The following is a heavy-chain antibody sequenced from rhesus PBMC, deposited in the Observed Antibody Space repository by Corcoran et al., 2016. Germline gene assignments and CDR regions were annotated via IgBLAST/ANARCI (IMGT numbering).Heavy chain of an antibody. CDR2: ISGSGGST. V-gene: IGHV4-173*01. CDR3: ARGGYSADFDY. Sequence: QLQLQESGPGLVKPSETLSLTCAVSGGPISSNWWSWHRPTPGKGLEWIGRISGSGGSTSYNPSLKSRVTISTDTAKNQLSLKLISVTAADTAVYYCARGGYSADFDYWGQGVLVTVSS. D-gene: IGHD5-12*01. CDR1: GGPISSNW. J-gene: IGHJ4*01.